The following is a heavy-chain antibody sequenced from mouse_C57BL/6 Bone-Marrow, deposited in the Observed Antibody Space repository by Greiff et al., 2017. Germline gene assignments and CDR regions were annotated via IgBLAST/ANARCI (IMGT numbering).Heavy chain of an antibody. CDR3: ARRWLYYGNDYYAMDY. D-gene: IGHD2-1*01. Sequence: QVQLQQPGAELVMPGASVKLSCKASGYTFTSYWMHWVKQRPGQGLEWIGEIDPSDSYTNYNQKFKGKSTLTVDKSSSTAYMQLSSLTSEHSAVYYCARRWLYYGNDYYAMDYWGQGTSVTVSS. V-gene: IGHV1-69*01. CDR2: IDPSDSYT. J-gene: IGHJ4*01. CDR1: GYTFTSYW.